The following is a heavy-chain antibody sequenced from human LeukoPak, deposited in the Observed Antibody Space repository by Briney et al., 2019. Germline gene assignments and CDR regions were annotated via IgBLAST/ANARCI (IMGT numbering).Heavy chain of an antibody. D-gene: IGHD3-22*01. Sequence: KPSQTLSLTCTVSGGSISSGDYYWSWIRQPPGKGLEWIGYIYYSGSTYYNPSLKSRVTISVDTSKNQFSLKLSSVTAADTAVHYCARRISSGYYRTKAFDIWGQGTMVTVSS. J-gene: IGHJ3*02. CDR1: GGSISSGDYY. CDR2: IYYSGST. CDR3: ARRISSGYYRTKAFDI. V-gene: IGHV4-30-4*01.